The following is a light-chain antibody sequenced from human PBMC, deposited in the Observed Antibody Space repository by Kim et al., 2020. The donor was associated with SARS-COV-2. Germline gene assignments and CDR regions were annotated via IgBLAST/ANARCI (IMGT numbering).Light chain of an antibody. Sequence: SSELTQDPAVSVALGQTVRITCQGDSLRSYYASWYQQKPGQAPVLVIYGKNNRPSGFPDRFSGSSSGNTASLTITGAPAEDEAAYYCNSRDSSGNHWVFG. J-gene: IGLJ3*02. CDR3: NSRDSSGNHWV. CDR1: SLRSYY. CDR2: GKN. V-gene: IGLV3-19*01.